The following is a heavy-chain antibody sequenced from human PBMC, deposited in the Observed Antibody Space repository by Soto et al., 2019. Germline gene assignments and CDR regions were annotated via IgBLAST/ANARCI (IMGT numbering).Heavy chain of an antibody. V-gene: IGHV4-59*01. Sequence: KPSETLSLTCTVSGGSISSYYWSWIRQPPGKGLEWIGYIYYSGSTNYNPSLKSRVTISVDTSKNQFSLKLSSVTAADTVVYYCARGELYCSGGTCYSNRPFDYWGQGTLVTVSS. CDR2: IYYSGST. J-gene: IGHJ4*02. D-gene: IGHD2-15*01. CDR1: GGSISSYY. CDR3: ARGELYCSGGTCYSNRPFDY.